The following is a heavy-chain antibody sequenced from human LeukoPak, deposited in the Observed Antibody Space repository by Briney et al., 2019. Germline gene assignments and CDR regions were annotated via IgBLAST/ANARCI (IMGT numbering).Heavy chain of an antibody. V-gene: IGHV7-4-1*02. J-gene: IGHJ4*02. CDR3: AREFAGGSSTYYFDY. D-gene: IGHD3-10*01. Sequence: ASVTVSCTASGYTFTSYGISWVRQAPGQGLEWMGWINTNTGNPTYAQGFTGRFVFSLDTSVSTAYLQISSLKAEDTAVYYCAREFAGGSSTYYFDYWGQGTLVTVSS. CDR1: GYTFTSYG. CDR2: INTNTGNP.